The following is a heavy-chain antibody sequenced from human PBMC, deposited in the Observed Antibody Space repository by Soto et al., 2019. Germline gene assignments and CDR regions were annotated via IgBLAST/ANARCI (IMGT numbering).Heavy chain of an antibody. CDR1: GYTFTNFG. D-gene: IGHD3-22*01. Sequence: ASVKVSCKASGYTFTNFGISCVRQAPGQGLEWMGWISAYNGNTNYAQKFQGRVTMTTDTSTSTAYMELRSLRSDDTAVYYCARGGPSGYYYYFDYWGPGTLVTVSS. V-gene: IGHV1-18*01. CDR3: ARGGPSGYYYYFDY. J-gene: IGHJ4*02. CDR2: ISAYNGNT.